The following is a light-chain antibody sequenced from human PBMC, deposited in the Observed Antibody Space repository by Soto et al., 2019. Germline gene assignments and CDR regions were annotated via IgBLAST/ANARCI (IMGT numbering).Light chain of an antibody. V-gene: IGLV2-11*01. J-gene: IGLJ1*01. CDR1: SSDVGDYNY. Sequence: QSALTQPRSVSGSPGQSVTISCTGTSSDVGDYNYVSWYQQHPGKAPKLIIYGVSQPPSGVPDRFSGSKSGNTASLTISGLQAEDEADYCCCSYAGSYMDVFGTGTKVTVL. CDR3: CSYAGSYMDV. CDR2: GVS.